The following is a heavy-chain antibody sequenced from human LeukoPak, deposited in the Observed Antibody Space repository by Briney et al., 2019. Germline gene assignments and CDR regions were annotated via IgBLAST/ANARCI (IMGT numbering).Heavy chain of an antibody. D-gene: IGHD4-23*01. Sequence: GGSLRLSCAASEFAFSTYNMNWVRQAPGKGLEWVSYISTGRSTTYYADSVKGRFTISRDNVENSLYLRINSLRDEDTAVYYCARVAAGYSVNYFDYWGQGTLVTVSS. V-gene: IGHV3-48*02. CDR2: ISTGRSTT. CDR1: EFAFSTYN. J-gene: IGHJ4*02. CDR3: ARVAAGYSVNYFDY.